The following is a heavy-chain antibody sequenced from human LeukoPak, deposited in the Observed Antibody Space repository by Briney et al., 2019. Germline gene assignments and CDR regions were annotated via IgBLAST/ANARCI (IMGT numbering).Heavy chain of an antibody. D-gene: IGHD2-15*01. Sequence: SETLSLTCAVYGGSFSGYYWSWIRQPPGKGLEWIGEINHSGSTNYNPSLRSRVTISVDTSKNQFSLKLSSVTAADTAVYYCARRRVVVVAATIPSLKRYWYFDLWGRGTLVTVSS. V-gene: IGHV4-34*01. J-gene: IGHJ2*01. CDR3: ARRRVVVVAATIPSLKRYWYFDL. CDR1: GGSFSGYY. CDR2: INHSGST.